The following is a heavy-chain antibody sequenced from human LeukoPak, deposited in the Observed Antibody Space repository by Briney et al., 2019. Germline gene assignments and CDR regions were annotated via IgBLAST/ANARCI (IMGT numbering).Heavy chain of an antibody. CDR3: ATDGITMVRDPYYYYMDV. CDR2: ISYDGSNK. V-gene: IGHV3-30*03. CDR1: GFPFSSHG. J-gene: IGHJ6*03. Sequence: PGGSLRLSCAGSGFPFSSHGMHWVRQAPGKGLEWVAVISYDGSNKYYADSVKGRFTISRDNSKNTLYLQMNSLRAEDTAVYYCATDGITMVRDPYYYYMDVWGKGTTVTVSS. D-gene: IGHD3-10*01.